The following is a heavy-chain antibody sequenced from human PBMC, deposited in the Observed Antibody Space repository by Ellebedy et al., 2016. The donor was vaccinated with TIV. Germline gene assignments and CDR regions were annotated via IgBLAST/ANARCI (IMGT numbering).Heavy chain of an antibody. CDR3: ARGIVALQPLKYFDS. J-gene: IGHJ4*02. D-gene: IGHD2-21*01. Sequence: SETLSLXXAVYGGSFSDYHWNWIRQPPGKGLEWIGEINHSGSTNYNPTLKSRVTLSVDTSKNQFSLKVNSVSAADTAVYYCARGIVALQPLKYFDSWGQGTRVTVSS. CDR1: GGSFSDYH. V-gene: IGHV4-34*01. CDR2: INHSGST.